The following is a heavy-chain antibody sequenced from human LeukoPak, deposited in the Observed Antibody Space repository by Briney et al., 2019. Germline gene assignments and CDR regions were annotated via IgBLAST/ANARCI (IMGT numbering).Heavy chain of an antibody. CDR3: ARGVVAARFDY. V-gene: IGHV1-2*02. CDR1: GYTFTDYY. D-gene: IGHD2-15*01. CDR2: INPNSGDT. Sequence: ASVKVSCKASGYTFTDYYMHWVRQAPGQGLEWMGWINPNSGDTNYAQKFQGRVTMTRDTSISTAYMELSRLRSDDTAVYYCARGVVAARFDYWGQGTLVTVSS. J-gene: IGHJ4*02.